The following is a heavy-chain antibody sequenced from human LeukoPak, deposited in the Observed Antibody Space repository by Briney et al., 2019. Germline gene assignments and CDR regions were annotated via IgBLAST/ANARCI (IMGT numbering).Heavy chain of an antibody. Sequence: GGSLRLSCAASGFTFSSYSMNWVRQAPGKGLEWVSSISSSSSYIYYADSLEGRFTISRDNAKNTLYLQMNSLRAEDTAVYYCARDQGMTGAFDIWGQGTVVTVSS. V-gene: IGHV3-21*01. CDR1: GFTFSSYS. CDR2: ISSSSSYI. J-gene: IGHJ3*02. CDR3: ARDQGMTGAFDI.